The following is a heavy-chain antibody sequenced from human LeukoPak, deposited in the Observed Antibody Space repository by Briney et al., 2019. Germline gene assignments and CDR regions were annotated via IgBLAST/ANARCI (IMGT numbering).Heavy chain of an antibody. J-gene: IGHJ5*02. V-gene: IGHV4-61*02. CDR2: IYTSGST. D-gene: IGHD2-2*01. CDR3: ARDKCSTSCVYNWFDP. CDR1: GGSISSSSYY. Sequence: PSETLSLTCTVSGGSISSSSYYWGWIRQPAGKGLEWIGRIYTSGSTNYNPSLKSRVTMSVDTSKNQFSLKLSSVTAADTAVYYCARDKCSTSCVYNWFDPWGQGTLVTVSS.